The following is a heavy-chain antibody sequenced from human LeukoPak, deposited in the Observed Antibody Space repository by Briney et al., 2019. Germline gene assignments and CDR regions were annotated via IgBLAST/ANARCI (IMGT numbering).Heavy chain of an antibody. V-gene: IGHV4-59*01. J-gene: IGHJ3*02. CDR1: GGSISSYY. D-gene: IGHD3-9*01. CDR2: IYYSGST. Sequence: PSETLSLTCTVSGGSISSYYWSWIRQPPGKGLEWIGYIYYSGSTNYNPSLKSRVTISVDTSKNQFSLKLSSVTAADTAVYYCAREGLTGRVTDTFDIWGQGTMVTVSS. CDR3: AREGLTGRVTDTFDI.